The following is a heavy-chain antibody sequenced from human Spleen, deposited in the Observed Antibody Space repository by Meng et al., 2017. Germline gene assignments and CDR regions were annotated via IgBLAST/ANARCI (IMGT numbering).Heavy chain of an antibody. CDR3: ARLEFGANDRTFDC. V-gene: IGHV3-7*01. CDR1: GFTFSSYA. D-gene: IGHD4/OR15-4a*01. Sequence: GESLKISCAASGFTFSSYAMSWVRQAPGKGLEWVANIKQDGSEKYYVDSVKGRFTISRDNAKNALFLQMNSLRADDTSLYYCARLEFGANDRTFDCWGQGTLVTVSS. J-gene: IGHJ4*02. CDR2: IKQDGSEK.